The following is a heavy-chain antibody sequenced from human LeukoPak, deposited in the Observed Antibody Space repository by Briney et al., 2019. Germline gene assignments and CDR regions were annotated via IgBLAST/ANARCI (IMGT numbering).Heavy chain of an antibody. V-gene: IGHV3-30*02. CDR1: GFTFSSYG. CDR2: IRYDGSNK. J-gene: IGHJ4*02. D-gene: IGHD4-11*01. CDR3: ARDAQRGFDYSNSLQY. Sequence: GGSLRLSCAASGFTFSSYGMHWVRQAPGKGLEWVAFIRYDGSNKKYADSVKGRFTINRDDSQKRVFLQMNSLRAEDTAVYYCARDAQRGFDYSNSLQYWGQGAPVTVSS.